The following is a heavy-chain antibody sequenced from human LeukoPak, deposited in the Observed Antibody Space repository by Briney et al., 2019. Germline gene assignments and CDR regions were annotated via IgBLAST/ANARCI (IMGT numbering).Heavy chain of an antibody. CDR3: ARFTSHWGRYFDY. J-gene: IGHJ4*02. V-gene: IGHV4-39*07. CDR1: GGSISSSSYY. Sequence: SETLSLTCTVSGGSISSSSYYWGWIRQSPGKGLEWIGSIYYSGSTYYNPSLKGRVTISVDTSKNQFSLKLSSVTAADTAVYYCARFTSHWGRYFDYWGQGTLVTVSS. D-gene: IGHD2-2*01. CDR2: IYYSGST.